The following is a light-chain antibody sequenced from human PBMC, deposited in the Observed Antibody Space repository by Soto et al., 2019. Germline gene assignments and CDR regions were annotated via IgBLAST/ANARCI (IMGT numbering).Light chain of an antibody. CDR3: QQYNQWPIT. V-gene: IGKV3-15*01. CDR1: QSAGTN. CDR2: GAF. Sequence: EIVMTQSPATLTVSPGARAPLSCRARQSAGTNLAWYQQKPGQAPRLLIHGAFTRATGIPARFSGSGSGTEFTLTISSLQSEDFAVFYCQQYNQWPITFGQGTRLEIK. J-gene: IGKJ5*01.